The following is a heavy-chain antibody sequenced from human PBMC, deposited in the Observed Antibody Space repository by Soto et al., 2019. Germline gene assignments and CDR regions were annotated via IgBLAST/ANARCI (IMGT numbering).Heavy chain of an antibody. CDR3: AKGRRFGESRPYYFDY. CDR2: ISGSGGST. D-gene: IGHD3-10*01. J-gene: IGHJ4*02. Sequence: EVQLLESGGGLVQPGGSLRLSCAASGFTFSSYAMSWVRQAPGKGLEWVSAISGSGGSTYYADSVKGRFTTSRDNSKNTLYLQMNSLRAEDTAVYYCAKGRRFGESRPYYFDYWGQGTLVTVSS. V-gene: IGHV3-23*01. CDR1: GFTFSSYA.